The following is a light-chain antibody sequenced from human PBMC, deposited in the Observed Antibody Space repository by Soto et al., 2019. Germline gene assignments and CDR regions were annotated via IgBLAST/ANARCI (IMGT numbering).Light chain of an antibody. CDR3: QQRKNWPPLT. CDR1: QSVSIY. J-gene: IGKJ4*01. V-gene: IGKV3-11*01. Sequence: ETVLTQSPATLSLTPGERATLSCRASQSVSIYLAWYQQKPGQPPRLLIYDASNRATGIPDRFSGSGSGTDFTLTISSLEPEDFAVYYCQQRKNWPPLTFGGGTKVEIK. CDR2: DAS.